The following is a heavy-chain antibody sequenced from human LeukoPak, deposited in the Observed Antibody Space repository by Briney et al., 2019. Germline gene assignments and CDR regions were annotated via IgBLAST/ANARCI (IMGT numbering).Heavy chain of an antibody. J-gene: IGHJ6*02. CDR2: IYYSGST. D-gene: IGHD2-15*01. Sequence: SETLSLTCTVPGGSISSYYWSWIRQPPGKGLEWIGYIYYSGSTNYNPSLKSRVTISVDTSKNQFSLKLSSVTAADTAVYYCARGSVVRKGDYYYGMDVWGQGTTVTVSS. CDR1: GGSISSYY. V-gene: IGHV4-59*01. CDR3: ARGSVVRKGDYYYGMDV.